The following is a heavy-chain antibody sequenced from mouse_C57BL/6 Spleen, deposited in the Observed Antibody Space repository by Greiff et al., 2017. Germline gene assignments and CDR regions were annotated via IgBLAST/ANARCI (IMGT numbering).Heavy chain of an antibody. Sequence: EVQLQQSGGGLVKPGGSLKLSCAASGFTFSDYGMHWVRQAPEKGLEWVAYISSGSSTIYYADTVKGRFTISRDNAKNTLCLQMTSLRSENTAMYYCARSYDYHPHWYFDVWGTGTTVTVSA. D-gene: IGHD2-4*01. CDR3: ARSYDYHPHWYFDV. CDR2: ISSGSSTI. V-gene: IGHV5-17*01. J-gene: IGHJ1*03. CDR1: GFTFSDYG.